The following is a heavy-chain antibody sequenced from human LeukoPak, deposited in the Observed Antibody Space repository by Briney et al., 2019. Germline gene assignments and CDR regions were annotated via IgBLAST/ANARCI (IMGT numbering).Heavy chain of an antibody. D-gene: IGHD6-19*01. CDR3: ARDRYSSGWYGHY. CDR1: GFTFSSYG. CDR2: VWYDGSKK. Sequence: PGGSLRLSCAASGFTFSSYGMHWVRQAPGKGLEWVAVVWYDGSKKYSADSVKGRITISRDDSKNTLYLQMNSLRAEDTAVYYCARDRYSSGWYGHYWGQGTLVTVSS. V-gene: IGHV3-33*01. J-gene: IGHJ4*02.